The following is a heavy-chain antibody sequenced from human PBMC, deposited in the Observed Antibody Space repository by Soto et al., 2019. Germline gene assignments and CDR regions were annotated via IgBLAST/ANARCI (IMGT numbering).Heavy chain of an antibody. V-gene: IGHV4-31*03. CDR3: ARATPAGSADF. J-gene: IGHJ4*02. CDR1: GGSNIRDGYY. CDR2: ISYSGSS. D-gene: IGHD2-2*01. Sequence: SETLSLTCTVSGGSNIRDGYYWSWIRQHPGKGLEWIAYISYSGSSYSNPSLKSRVTISADTSKNQFSLRLTSVTAADTAVYFCARATPAGSADFWGQGTMVTVSS.